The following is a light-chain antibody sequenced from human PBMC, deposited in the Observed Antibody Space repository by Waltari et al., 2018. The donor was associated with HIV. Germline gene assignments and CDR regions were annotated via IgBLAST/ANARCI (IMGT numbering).Light chain of an antibody. V-gene: IGLV2-23*01. Sequence: SVSGSPGQSITISCTGTSSDVGSYNLVSWYQQHPGKAPKLMIYEGSKRPSGVSNRFSGSKSGNTASLTISGLQAEDEADYYCCSYAGSSTLVFGGGTKLTVL. CDR3: CSYAGSSTLV. CDR2: EGS. CDR1: SSDVGSYNL. J-gene: IGLJ3*02.